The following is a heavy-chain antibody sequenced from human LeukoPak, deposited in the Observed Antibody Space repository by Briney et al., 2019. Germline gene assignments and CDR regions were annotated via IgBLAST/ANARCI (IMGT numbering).Heavy chain of an antibody. J-gene: IGHJ6*02. Sequence: ASVKVSCKASGYTFTSYGISWVRQAPGQGLEWMGWISAYNGNTNYAQKLQGRVTMTTDTSTSTAYMELRSLRSDDTAVYYCARDQYYDILTGYHAKYGMDVWGQGTTVTVSS. CDR2: ISAYNGNT. CDR1: GYTFTSYG. D-gene: IGHD3-9*01. V-gene: IGHV1-18*01. CDR3: ARDQYYDILTGYHAKYGMDV.